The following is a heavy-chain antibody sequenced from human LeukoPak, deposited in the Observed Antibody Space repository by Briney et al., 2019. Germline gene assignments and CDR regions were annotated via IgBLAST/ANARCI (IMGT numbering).Heavy chain of an antibody. D-gene: IGHD3-16*01. V-gene: IGHV4-59*08. J-gene: IGHJ5*02. CDR3: AGQGLRLCLSGFWFDP. CDR2: IYYSGST. CDR1: GGSINSYY. Sequence: PSETLSLTCTVSGGSINSYYWSWIRQPPGKGLEWIGYIYYSGSTNYNPSLKSRVTISVDTSKNQFSLKLSSVTAADTAVYYCAGQGLRLCLSGFWFDPWGQGTLVTVSS.